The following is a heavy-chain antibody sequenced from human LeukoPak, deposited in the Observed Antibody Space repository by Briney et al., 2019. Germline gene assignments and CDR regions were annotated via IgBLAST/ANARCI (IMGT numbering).Heavy chain of an antibody. CDR3: ARGGFYCGGDCYVDY. J-gene: IGHJ4*02. Sequence: SETLSLTCTVSGASISTATYYWSWIRQPPGKGLEWIGEINHSGGTNYNPSLKSRVTISVDTSKNQFSLKLSSVTAADTAVYYCARGGFYCGGDCYVDYWGQGTLVTVSS. D-gene: IGHD2-21*02. CDR1: GASISTATYY. V-gene: IGHV4-39*07. CDR2: INHSGGT.